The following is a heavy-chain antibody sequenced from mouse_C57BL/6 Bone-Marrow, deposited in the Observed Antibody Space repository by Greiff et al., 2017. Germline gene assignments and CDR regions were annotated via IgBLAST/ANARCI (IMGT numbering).Heavy chain of an antibody. V-gene: IGHV14-4*01. CDR2: IDPENGDT. CDR3: TRRYGYGPSWFAY. J-gene: IGHJ3*01. D-gene: IGHD2-2*01. CDR1: GFNIKDDY. Sequence: EVMLVESGAELVRPGASVKLSCTASGFNIKDDYMHWVKQRPEQGLEWIGWIDPENGDTEYASKFQGKDTITADTSSNTAYLQLSSLTSEDTAVYYCTRRYGYGPSWFAYWGQGTLVTVSA.